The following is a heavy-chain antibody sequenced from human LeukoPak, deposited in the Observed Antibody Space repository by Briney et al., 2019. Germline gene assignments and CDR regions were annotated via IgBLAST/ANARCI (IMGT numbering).Heavy chain of an antibody. V-gene: IGHV7-4-1*02. Sequence: GASVKVSCKASGYTFSSYAINWVRQAPGQGLEWMGWINTDTGNPTYAQGFTGRFVFSLDTSVTTAYLQISSLKAEDTAVYYCARAGYTNGWDGRDFWGQGTLVTVSS. CDR2: INTDTGNP. CDR1: GYTFSSYA. D-gene: IGHD6-19*01. J-gene: IGHJ4*02. CDR3: ARAGYTNGWDGRDF.